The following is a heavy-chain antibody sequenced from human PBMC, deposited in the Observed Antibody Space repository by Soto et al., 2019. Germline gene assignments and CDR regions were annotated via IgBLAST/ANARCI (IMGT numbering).Heavy chain of an antibody. V-gene: IGHV4-31*03. CDR1: GGSISSGGYY. J-gene: IGHJ4*02. CDR2: IYYSGST. CDR3: ARDRYSYGYFDY. D-gene: IGHD5-18*01. Sequence: LSLTCTVSGGSISSGGYYWSWIRQHPGKGLEWIGYIYYSGSTYYNPSLKSRVTISVDTSKNQFSLKLSSVTAADTAVYYCARDRYSYGYFDYWGQGTLVTVSS.